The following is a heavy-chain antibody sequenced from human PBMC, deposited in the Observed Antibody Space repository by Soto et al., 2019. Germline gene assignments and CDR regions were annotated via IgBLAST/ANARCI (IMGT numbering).Heavy chain of an antibody. Sequence: ASVKVSCKASGYTFTSYGISWVRQAPGQGLEWMGWISAYNGNTNYAQKLQGRVTMTRDTSTSTAYMELRSLRSEDTAVYYCARDQVGAGTWNYYYYYCGMDVWGQGTTVTVSS. J-gene: IGHJ6*02. D-gene: IGHD1-7*01. CDR3: ARDQVGAGTWNYYYYYCGMDV. V-gene: IGHV1-18*01. CDR2: ISAYNGNT. CDR1: GYTFTSYG.